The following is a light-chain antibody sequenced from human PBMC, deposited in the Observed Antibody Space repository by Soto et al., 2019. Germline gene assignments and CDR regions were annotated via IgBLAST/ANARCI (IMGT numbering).Light chain of an antibody. CDR1: QSISSW. CDR2: KAS. Sequence: DIQMTQSPSTLSASVGDRVTITCRASQSISSWLAWYQQKPGKAPKLLIYKASSLESGVPSSFSGSGSGTEFPLTISSLQPDDFATYYCQQYNSYSRYTFGQGTKLEIK. CDR3: QQYNSYSRYT. J-gene: IGKJ2*01. V-gene: IGKV1-5*03.